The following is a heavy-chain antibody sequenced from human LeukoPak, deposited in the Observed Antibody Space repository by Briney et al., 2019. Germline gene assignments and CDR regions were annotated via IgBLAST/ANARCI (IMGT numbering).Heavy chain of an antibody. D-gene: IGHD3-22*01. CDR3: AREAFGDYYDSSGPFDY. Sequence: PGGSLRLSCAASGFXFSSYEMNWVRQAPGKGLEWVSYISSRGTTIFYADSVKGRFTISRDNAKNSLYLQMISLRAEDTAVYYCAREAFGDYYDSSGPFDYWGQGTLVTVSS. V-gene: IGHV3-48*03. CDR1: GFXFSSYE. CDR2: ISSRGTTI. J-gene: IGHJ4*02.